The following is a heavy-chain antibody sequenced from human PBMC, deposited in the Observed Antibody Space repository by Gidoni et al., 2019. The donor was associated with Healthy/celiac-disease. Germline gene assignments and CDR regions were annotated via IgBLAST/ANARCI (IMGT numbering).Heavy chain of an antibody. J-gene: IGHJ4*02. V-gene: IGHV3-33*01. CDR2: IWYDGSNE. CDR3: ARAPDTGNYLDY. CDR1: GLPFSSYG. D-gene: IGHD5-18*01. Sequence: QVQLVESGGGVVQPGRSLRLSFAAAGLPFSSYGMHWVRQAPGKGLEWVAVIWYDGSNEYYADSVKGRFTISKDNSKNTLYLQMNSLRAEDTAVYYCARAPDTGNYLDYWGQGTLVTVSS.